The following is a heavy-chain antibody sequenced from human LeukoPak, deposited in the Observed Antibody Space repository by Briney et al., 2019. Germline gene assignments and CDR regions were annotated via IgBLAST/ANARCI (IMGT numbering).Heavy chain of an antibody. J-gene: IGHJ4*02. CDR3: ATDVPAASIFGY. CDR1: GFTFGSYW. V-gene: IGHV3-74*01. Sequence: GGSLRLSCEASGFTFGSYWMHWVRQVPGKGLVWVSRINSDGSSTSYADSVKGRFTISRDNAKNTLYLQMNSLRAEDTAVYYCATDVPAASIFGYWGQGTLVTVSS. D-gene: IGHD2-2*01. CDR2: INSDGSST.